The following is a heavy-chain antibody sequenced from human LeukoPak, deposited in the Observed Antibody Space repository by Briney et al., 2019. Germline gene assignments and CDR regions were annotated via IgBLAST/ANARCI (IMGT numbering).Heavy chain of an antibody. CDR3: AREMAYCSSTSCFDFDY. J-gene: IGHJ4*02. D-gene: IGHD2-2*01. Sequence: KPSETLSLTCAVYGGSFSGYYWSWIRQPPGKGLEWIGEINHSGSTNYNPSPKSRVTISVDTSKNQFSLKLSSVTAADTAVYYCAREMAYCSSTSCFDFDYWGQGTLVTVSS. CDR2: INHSGST. CDR1: GGSFSGYY. V-gene: IGHV4-34*01.